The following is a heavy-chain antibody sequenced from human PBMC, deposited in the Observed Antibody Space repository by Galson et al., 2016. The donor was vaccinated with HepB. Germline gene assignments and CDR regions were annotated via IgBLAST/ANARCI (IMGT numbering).Heavy chain of an antibody. CDR3: ARDGCSITTCYSDYYYYHGLDV. CDR2: ISGSGRTI. V-gene: IGHV3-11*01. Sequence: SLRLSCAASGFTFSDYYMSWIRQAPGKGLEWISYISGSGRTIYYPDSMRGRFTVSRDNAKNSLFLQLNSLRAEDTAVYYCARDGCSITTCYSDYYYYHGLDVWGKGTTVTVS. CDR1: GFTFSDYY. J-gene: IGHJ6*04. D-gene: IGHD2-2*01.